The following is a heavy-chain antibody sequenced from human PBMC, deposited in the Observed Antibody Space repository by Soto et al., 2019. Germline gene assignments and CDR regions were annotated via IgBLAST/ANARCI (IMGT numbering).Heavy chain of an antibody. D-gene: IGHD3-10*01. Sequence: SDTLSLTCAVYGVSFSGYYWSWILQPPGKGLEWIGEINHSGSTNYNLSLKSRVTISVDTSKNQFSLKLSSVTAADTAVYYCATSYGSGTYQGYDYWGQGTLDIVSS. CDR2: INHSGST. CDR3: ATSYGSGTYQGYDY. V-gene: IGHV4-34*01. J-gene: IGHJ4*02. CDR1: GVSFSGYY.